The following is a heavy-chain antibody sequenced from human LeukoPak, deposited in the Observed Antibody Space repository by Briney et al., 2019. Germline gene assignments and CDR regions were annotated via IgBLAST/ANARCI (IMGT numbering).Heavy chain of an antibody. D-gene: IGHD6-19*01. CDR2: INSDGSST. V-gene: IGHV3-74*01. J-gene: IGHJ4*02. CDR3: ARDQQWLDIDY. CDR1: GFTFSSYW. Sequence: GGSLRLSCAASGFTFSSYWMHWVRQAPGKGLVWVSRINSDGSSTSYADSVEGRFTISRDNAKNTLYLQMNSLRAEDTAVYYCARDQQWLDIDYWGQGTVVTVSS.